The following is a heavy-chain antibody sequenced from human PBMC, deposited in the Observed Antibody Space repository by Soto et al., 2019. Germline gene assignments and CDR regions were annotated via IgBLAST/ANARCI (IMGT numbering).Heavy chain of an antibody. Sequence: QVQLVQSGAEVKKPGASVKVSCKASGYTFTSYGISWVRQAPGQGLERMGWISAYNGNTKYAQKLKGRVTMITDTYTSTAYRERRSLRSDDTALYYCARDAAIGMNDYWGQGTLVTVSS. V-gene: IGHV1-18*01. CDR1: GYTFTSYG. CDR2: ISAYNGNT. CDR3: ARDAAIGMNDY. J-gene: IGHJ4*02. D-gene: IGHD1-20*01.